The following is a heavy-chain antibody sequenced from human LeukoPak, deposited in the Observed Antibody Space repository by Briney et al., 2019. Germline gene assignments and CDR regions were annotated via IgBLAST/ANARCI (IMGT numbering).Heavy chain of an antibody. CDR1: GGSISSSSYY. J-gene: IGHJ4*02. Sequence: PSETLSLTCTISGGSISSSSYYWGWIRQPPGKGLEWIGSIYYSGSTYYNPCLKSRVTISVDTSKNQFSLKLSSVTAADTAVYYCAREGHSGYDQRGVFDYWGQGTLVTVSS. V-gene: IGHV4-39*07. CDR2: IYYSGST. D-gene: IGHD5-12*01. CDR3: AREGHSGYDQRGVFDY.